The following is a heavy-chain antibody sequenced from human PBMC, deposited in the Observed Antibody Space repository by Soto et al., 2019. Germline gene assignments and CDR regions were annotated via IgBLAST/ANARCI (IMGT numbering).Heavy chain of an antibody. V-gene: IGHV4-34*01. D-gene: IGHD3-22*01. CDR2: INHSGST. CDR1: GGSFSGYY. CDR3: ARYSPSHYYDSSGYYS. J-gene: IGHJ4*02. Sequence: TSETLSLTCAVYGGSFSGYYWSWIRQPPGKGLEWIGEINHSGSTNYNPSLKSRVTISVDTSKNQFSLKLSSVTAADTAVYYCARYSPSHYYDSSGYYSWGQGTLVTVSS.